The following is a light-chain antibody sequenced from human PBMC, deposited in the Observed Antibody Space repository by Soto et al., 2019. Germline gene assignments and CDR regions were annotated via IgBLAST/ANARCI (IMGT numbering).Light chain of an antibody. CDR1: QSVSSSY. V-gene: IGKV3-20*01. CDR3: HQYDSSPLT. CDR2: GAS. Sequence: EIVLTQSPGTLSLSPGERATLSCRASQSVSSSYLAWYQQKLGQAPRLLIYGASSRATGIPDRFSGSGSGTDFTLTISRLEPEDFAVYYCHQYDSSPLTFGGGTKVEIK. J-gene: IGKJ4*01.